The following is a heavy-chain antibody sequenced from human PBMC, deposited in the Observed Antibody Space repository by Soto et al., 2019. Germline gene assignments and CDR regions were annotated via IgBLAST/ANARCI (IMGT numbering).Heavy chain of an antibody. CDR3: ARGVCNLMPIYYMDV. CDR1: GGSFSGYY. D-gene: IGHD2-8*01. J-gene: IGHJ6*03. CDR2: INHSGST. Sequence: QVQLQQWGAGLLKPSETLSLTCAVYGGSFSGYYWSWIRQPPGQGLEWIGEINHSGSTNYNPSRKSRVTISVDTSKNQCSLKLSSVTAADTAVYYCARGVCNLMPIYYMDVWGKGTTVTVAS. V-gene: IGHV4-34*01.